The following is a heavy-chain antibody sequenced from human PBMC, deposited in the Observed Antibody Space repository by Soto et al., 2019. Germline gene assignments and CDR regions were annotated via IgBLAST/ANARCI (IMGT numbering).Heavy chain of an antibody. J-gene: IGHJ5*02. Sequence: PGGSLRLSCAASGFTLSSHWTHWVRQAPGKGLVWVSRINGDGSITTYADSVKGRFTISRDNAKNTLYLQMNSLRAEDTAVYYCARVQSTGTVSWGQGNMVTVSP. CDR3: ARVQSTGTVS. V-gene: IGHV3-74*01. CDR2: INGDGSIT. D-gene: IGHD1-1*01. CDR1: GFTLSSHW.